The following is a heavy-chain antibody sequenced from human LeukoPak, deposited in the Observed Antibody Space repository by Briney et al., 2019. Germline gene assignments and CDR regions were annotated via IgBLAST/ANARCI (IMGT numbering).Heavy chain of an antibody. J-gene: IGHJ6*03. Sequence: ASVKVSCKASGYTFSSYGISWVRQAPGQGLEWMGWISPYNGNTNYAQNLQGRVTMTTDTSTSTAYMELRSLRSDDTAVYYCARGGDFWSGYYYYYMDVWGKGTTVTVSS. CDR1: GYTFSSYG. CDR2: ISPYNGNT. V-gene: IGHV1-18*01. D-gene: IGHD3-3*01. CDR3: ARGGDFWSGYYYYYMDV.